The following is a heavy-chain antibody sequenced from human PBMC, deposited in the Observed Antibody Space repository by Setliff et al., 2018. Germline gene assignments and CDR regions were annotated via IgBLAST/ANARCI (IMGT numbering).Heavy chain of an antibody. CDR1: GGSLRGNAIF. D-gene: IGHD3-10*01. V-gene: IGHV4-39*01. Sequence: SETLSLTCTVSGGSLRGNAIFWGWIRQPPGKGLEWIGSIYYTGDPYYNPSLKSRVTISVDASKTQFFLKLTSVTAADPAVYYCARSNMGNYYDSGRYYYYYYMDVWGKGTTVTVSS. CDR3: ARSNMGNYYDSGRYYYYYYMDV. J-gene: IGHJ6*03. CDR2: IYYTGDP.